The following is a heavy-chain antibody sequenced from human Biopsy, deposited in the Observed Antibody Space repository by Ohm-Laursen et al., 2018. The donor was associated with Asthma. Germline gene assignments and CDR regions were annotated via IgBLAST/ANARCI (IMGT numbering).Heavy chain of an antibody. Sequence: GTLSLTCTVSGGSISSSSYYWGWIRQPPGKGLEWIGSIYYSGSTYYNPSLKSRVTISVDTSKTQFSLKLTSVTAADAAVYYCARFTASITIFGVVNNWFDPWGQGTLVTVSS. D-gene: IGHD3-3*01. CDR3: ARFTASITIFGVVNNWFDP. CDR2: IYYSGST. J-gene: IGHJ5*02. CDR1: GGSISSSSYY. V-gene: IGHV4-39*01.